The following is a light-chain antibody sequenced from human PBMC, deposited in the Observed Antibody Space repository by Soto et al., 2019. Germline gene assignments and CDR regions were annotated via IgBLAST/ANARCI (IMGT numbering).Light chain of an antibody. CDR3: QRYNGY. J-gene: IGKJ2*01. CDR1: QSISIL. V-gene: IGKV1-5*01. CDR2: DAS. Sequence: DIQMTQSPSTLSASVGDSVTITCRASQSISILLAWYQQKPGKAPKLLIYDASTLESGVPSRFSGSASGADFTLTISSLQPDDFATYYCQRYNGYFGQGTKLEIK.